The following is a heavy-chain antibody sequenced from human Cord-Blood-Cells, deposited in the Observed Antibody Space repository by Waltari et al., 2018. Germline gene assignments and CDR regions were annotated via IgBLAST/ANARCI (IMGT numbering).Heavy chain of an antibody. D-gene: IGHD7-27*01. CDR3: ARVSSNWVDY. Sequence: QVQLQESGPGLVKPSETLSLTCAVSGYSISSGYYWGWIRQPPGKGREWIGSIYHSGSTYYNPSRKSRVTMSVDTSKNQVSLKLSSVTAADTAVYYCARVSSNWVDYWGQGTLVTVSS. CDR2: IYHSGST. V-gene: IGHV4-38-2*01. CDR1: GYSISSGYY. J-gene: IGHJ4*02.